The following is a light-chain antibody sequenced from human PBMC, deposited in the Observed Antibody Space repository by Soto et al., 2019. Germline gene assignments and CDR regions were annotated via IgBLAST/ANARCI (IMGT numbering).Light chain of an antibody. V-gene: IGKV1-5*03. Sequence: IQMTQSPSTLSASVGDRVTITCRASERINVWLAWYQQRPGKAPKLLIYKASTLQSGAPARFSGSRSGTEFTLSVSSLQADDFATYYCQQYHDLYTCGQGTMLEIK. CDR2: KAS. J-gene: IGKJ2*01. CDR3: QQYHDLYT. CDR1: ERINVW.